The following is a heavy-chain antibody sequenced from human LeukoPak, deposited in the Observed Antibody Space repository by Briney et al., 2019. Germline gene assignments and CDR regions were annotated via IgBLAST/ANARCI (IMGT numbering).Heavy chain of an antibody. J-gene: IGHJ4*02. CDR1: GGSISSGGYY. D-gene: IGHD2-8*01. CDR3: ARERGYCTNGVCYSRFFDY. Sequence: PSQTLSLTCTVSGGSISSGGYYWSWIRQHPGEGLEWIGYIYYSGSTYYNPSLKSRVTISVDTSKNQFSLKLSSVTAADTAVYYCARERGYCTNGVCYSRFFDYWGQGTLVTVSS. CDR2: IYYSGST. V-gene: IGHV4-31*03.